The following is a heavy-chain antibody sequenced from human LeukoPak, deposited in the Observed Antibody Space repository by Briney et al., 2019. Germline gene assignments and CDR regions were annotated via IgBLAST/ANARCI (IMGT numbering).Heavy chain of an antibody. CDR3: ARAMYRGGDCYPLDHSDAFDI. CDR1: GYTFTGYY. D-gene: IGHD2-21*02. Sequence: GASVKVSCKASGYTFTGYYMHWVRQAPGQGLEWMGWINPNSGGTNYAQKFQGRVTMTRDTSISTAYMELSRLRSDDTAVYYCARAMYRGGDCYPLDHSDAFDIWGQGTMVTVSS. V-gene: IGHV1-2*02. CDR2: INPNSGGT. J-gene: IGHJ3*02.